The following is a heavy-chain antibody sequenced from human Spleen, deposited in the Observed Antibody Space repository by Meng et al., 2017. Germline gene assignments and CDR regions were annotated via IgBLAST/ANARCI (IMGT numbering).Heavy chain of an antibody. D-gene: IGHD2-8*01. Sequence: QVQLKQSGPGLVKPSQTLSLTCSISGDSVSSNSAAWNWIRQSPSRGLEWLGRTFYRSKWHNDYAVSVKSRITINPDTSKNQFSLQLNSVTPEDTALYYCSDLNGHYWGQGTLVTVSS. CDR2: TFYRSKWHN. V-gene: IGHV6-1*01. J-gene: IGHJ4*02. CDR3: SDLNGHY. CDR1: GDSVSSNSAA.